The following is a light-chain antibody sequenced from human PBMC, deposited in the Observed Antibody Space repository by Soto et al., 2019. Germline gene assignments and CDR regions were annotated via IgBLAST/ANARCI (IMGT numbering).Light chain of an antibody. Sequence: QSALTQPASVSGSPGESITISCTGTSSDVGTYNLVTWYQQHPGRDPKLILYEGNKRPSGVSSRFSASKSGNTASLTISGLQAEDEADYYCCSYAPSRTLLFGGGTEVAVL. CDR2: EGN. CDR1: SSDVGTYNL. J-gene: IGLJ2*01. V-gene: IGLV2-23*01. CDR3: CSYAPSRTLL.